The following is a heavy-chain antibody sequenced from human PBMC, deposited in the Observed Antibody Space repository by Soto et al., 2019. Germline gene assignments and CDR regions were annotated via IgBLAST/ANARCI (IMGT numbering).Heavy chain of an antibody. CDR1: GYTFTSYY. J-gene: IGHJ6*02. CDR3: ARDFKAEPGYYYGMDV. Sequence: ASVKVSCKASGYTFTSYYMHWVRQAPGQGLEWMGIINPRGGSTSYAQKFQGRVTMTRDTSTSTVYMELSSLRSEDTAVYYCARDFKAEPGYYYGMDVWGQGTTVTVS. V-gene: IGHV1-46*01. CDR2: INPRGGST.